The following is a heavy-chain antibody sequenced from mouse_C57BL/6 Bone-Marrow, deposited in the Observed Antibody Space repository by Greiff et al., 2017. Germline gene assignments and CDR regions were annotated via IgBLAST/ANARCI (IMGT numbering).Heavy chain of an antibody. CDR3: ARLEFDGSGGDWYFDV. CDR2: IYPRDGST. V-gene: IGHV1-85*01. CDR1: GYTFTSYD. D-gene: IGHD1-1*01. J-gene: IGHJ1*03. Sequence: QVQLKQSGPELVKPGASVKLSCKASGYTFTSYDINWVKQRPGQGLEWIGWIYPRDGSTKYNEKFKGKATLTVDTSSSTAYMELHSLTSVDSAVYFCARLEFDGSGGDWYFDVWGTGTTVTVSS.